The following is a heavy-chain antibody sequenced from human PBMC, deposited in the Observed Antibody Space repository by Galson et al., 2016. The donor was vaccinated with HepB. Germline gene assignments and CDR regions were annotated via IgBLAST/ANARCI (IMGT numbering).Heavy chain of an antibody. CDR2: ISAYSGNT. J-gene: IGHJ4*02. V-gene: IGHV1-18*01. CDR3: ARQQEGIDTTLDY. D-gene: IGHD1-1*01. Sequence: SVKVSCKASGYTFTSCGISWVRQAPGQGLEWMGWISAYSGNTNYAQKLQGRVTMTTDTSTSTAYMELRSLRSDDTAVYYCARQQEGIDTTLDYWGQGTLVTVSS. CDR1: GYTFTSCG.